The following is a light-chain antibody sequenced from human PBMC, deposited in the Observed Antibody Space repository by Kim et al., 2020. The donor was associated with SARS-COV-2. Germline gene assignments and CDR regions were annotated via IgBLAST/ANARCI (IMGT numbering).Light chain of an antibody. CDR1: QSISTW. V-gene: IGKV1-5*03. J-gene: IGKJ2*01. CDR2: KAS. CDR3: QQYNTSPIT. Sequence: SASIGDTVSITCRASQSISTWLAWYQQKPGKAPKVLIYKASSLESRVPSRFRGRGSGTEFTLTISSLQPDDFAIYYCQQYNTSPITFGQGTKLEI.